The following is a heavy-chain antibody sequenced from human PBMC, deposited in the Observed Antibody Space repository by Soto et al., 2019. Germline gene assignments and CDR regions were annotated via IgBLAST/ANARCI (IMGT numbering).Heavy chain of an antibody. CDR2: MNPNSGNT. Sequence: ASVKVSCKASGYTFTSYDINWVRQATGQGLEWMGWMNPNSGNTVYAQKFQGRVTMTRNTSISTAYMELSSLRSEDTAVYYCARSPDSSSWYFGDWGQGSLVIVSS. J-gene: IGHJ4*02. V-gene: IGHV1-8*01. CDR1: GYTFTSYD. CDR3: ARSPDSSSWYFGD. D-gene: IGHD6-13*01.